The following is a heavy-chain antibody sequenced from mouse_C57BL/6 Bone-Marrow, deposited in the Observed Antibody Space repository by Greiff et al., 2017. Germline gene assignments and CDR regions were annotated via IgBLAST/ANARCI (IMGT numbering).Heavy chain of an antibody. Sequence: EVQVVESGGGLVKPGGSLKLSCAASGFTFSDYGMHWVRQAQEKGLEWVAYISSGSSTIYYEDTVKGRFTISRDNAKNTLFLQMTSLRSEYTAMYYCASRLWVFDYWGQGTTLTVSS. J-gene: IGHJ2*01. CDR3: ASRLWVFDY. CDR2: ISSGSSTI. D-gene: IGHD1-1*02. V-gene: IGHV5-17*01. CDR1: GFTFSDYG.